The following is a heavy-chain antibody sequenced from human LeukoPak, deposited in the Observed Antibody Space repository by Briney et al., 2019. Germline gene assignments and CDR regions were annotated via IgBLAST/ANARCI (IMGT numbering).Heavy chain of an antibody. Sequence: ASVKVSCKASGYTFTAYSMHWVRQAPGQGLEWMGWINPNSGGTNYAQKFQGRVTMTRDTSITTAYMELSRLRSGDTAVYYCARDLDYYGSGSFFNIWGQGTMVTTSS. CDR2: INPNSGGT. CDR1: GYTFTAYS. J-gene: IGHJ3*02. CDR3: ARDLDYYGSGSFFNI. D-gene: IGHD3-10*01. V-gene: IGHV1-2*02.